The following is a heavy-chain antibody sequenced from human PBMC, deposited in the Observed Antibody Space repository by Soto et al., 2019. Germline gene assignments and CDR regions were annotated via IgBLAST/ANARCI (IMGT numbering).Heavy chain of an antibody. J-gene: IGHJ6*02. V-gene: IGHV3-33*06. D-gene: IGHD6-6*01. CDR3: AKDPAARPYYYGMDV. CDR2: TRYDGGNK. Sequence: QVQLVESGGGVVQPGRSLRLSCAASGFTFSGYAMHWVRQAPGKGLEWVAVTRYDGGNKYYADSVKGRFTISRDNSKNMLYLQMNSLRAEDTAVYYCAKDPAARPYYYGMDVWGQGTTVTVSS. CDR1: GFTFSGYA.